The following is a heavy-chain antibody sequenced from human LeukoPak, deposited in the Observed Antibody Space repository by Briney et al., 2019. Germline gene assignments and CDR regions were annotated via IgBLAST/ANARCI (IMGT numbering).Heavy chain of an antibody. CDR2: ISVSGGST. D-gene: IGHD3-3*01. CDR3: ARERDDYYFDY. J-gene: IGHJ4*02. Sequence: GGSLRLSCVASGFTFNNYAMSWVRQAPGKGLEWVSAISVSGGSTYYADSVRGRLTISRDNAKNSLYLQMNSLRAEDTAVYYCARERDDYYFDYWGQGTLVTVSS. V-gene: IGHV3-23*01. CDR1: GFTFNNYA.